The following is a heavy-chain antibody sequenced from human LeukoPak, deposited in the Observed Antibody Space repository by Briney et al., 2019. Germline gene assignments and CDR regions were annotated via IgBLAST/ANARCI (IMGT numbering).Heavy chain of an antibody. CDR2: ISGSGGST. V-gene: IGHV3-23*01. CDR3: ARIVAVAGSLDY. Sequence: GGSLRLSCAASGFTFSSYAMSWVRQAPGKGLEWVSAISGSGGSTYYADSVKGRFTISRDNSKNTLYLQMNSLRAEDTALYYCARIVAVAGSLDYWGQGTLVAVSS. J-gene: IGHJ4*02. CDR1: GFTFSSYA. D-gene: IGHD6-19*01.